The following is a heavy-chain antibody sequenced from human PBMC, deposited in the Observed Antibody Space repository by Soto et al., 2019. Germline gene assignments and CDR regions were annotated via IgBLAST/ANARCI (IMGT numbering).Heavy chain of an antibody. J-gene: IGHJ6*02. V-gene: IGHV1-69*13. CDR2: IIPIFGTA. Sequence: SVKVSCKASGGTFSSYAISWVRQAPGQGLEWMGGIIPIFGTANYAQKFQGRVTITADESTSTAYMELSNLRSEDTAVYYCARDTPQGDIVVVPPPKYGMDVWGQGTTVTVSS. CDR1: GGTFSSYA. D-gene: IGHD2-15*01. CDR3: ARDTPQGDIVVVPPPKYGMDV.